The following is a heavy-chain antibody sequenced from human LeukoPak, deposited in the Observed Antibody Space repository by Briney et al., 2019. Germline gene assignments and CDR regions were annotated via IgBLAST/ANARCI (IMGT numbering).Heavy chain of an antibody. D-gene: IGHD3-3*01. CDR3: ASLTHYDFWSGYYTSDY. CDR2: ISSSSSYI. J-gene: IGHJ4*02. CDR1: GFTFSSYS. Sequence: GGSLRLSCAASGFTFSSYSMNWVRQAPGKGLEWVSSISSSSSYIYYADSVKGRFTISRDNAKNSLYLQMNSLRAEDTAVYYCASLTHYDFWSGYYTSDYWGQGTLVTVSS. V-gene: IGHV3-21*01.